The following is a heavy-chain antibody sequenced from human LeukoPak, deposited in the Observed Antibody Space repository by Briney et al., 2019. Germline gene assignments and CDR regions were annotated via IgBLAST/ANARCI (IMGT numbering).Heavy chain of an antibody. CDR1: GGSISSHY. Sequence: PSETLSLTCSVSGGSISSHYWNWIRQPPGKGLEWIGFIDDSGNTNYNLSLKSRVTTSVDTSKNQLSLKLSSVTTADTAVYYCAGNSLNYDILTGYYRDNDAFHIWGQGTLVTVSS. D-gene: IGHD3-9*01. CDR2: IDDSGNT. J-gene: IGHJ3*02. V-gene: IGHV4-59*11. CDR3: AGNSLNYDILTGYYRDNDAFHI.